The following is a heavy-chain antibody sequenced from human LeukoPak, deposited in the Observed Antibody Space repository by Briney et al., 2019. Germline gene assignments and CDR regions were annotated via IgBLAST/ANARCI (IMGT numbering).Heavy chain of an antibody. CDR1: GYTFISYG. J-gene: IGHJ6*02. D-gene: IGHD3-3*01. CDR3: ARVHLEWLLSTRDYYYYGMDV. CDR2: ITAYNDNT. Sequence: ASVKVSCKASGYTFISYGLTWVRQAPGQGLEWMGWITAYNDNTNYVQILQGRVTMTTDTSTSTAYMDLRSLISDDTAVYDCARVHLEWLLSTRDYYYYGMDVWGQGTTVTVSS. V-gene: IGHV1-18*01.